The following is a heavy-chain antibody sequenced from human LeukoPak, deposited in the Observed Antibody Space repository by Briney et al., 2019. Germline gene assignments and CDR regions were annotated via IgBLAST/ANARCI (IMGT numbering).Heavy chain of an antibody. CDR3: ATGGAPGGRFEY. D-gene: IGHD3-16*01. CDR1: GFTFSWST. V-gene: IGHV3-7*01. J-gene: IGHJ4*02. Sequence: PGGSLRLSCVVSGFTFSWSTMTWVRQGPGKGPEWVAKMKEDGSETQYVDSAKGRFTISRDNAKNSLYLQMNSLRVEDTAVYYCATGGAPGGRFEYWGQGALVTVSS. CDR2: MKEDGSET.